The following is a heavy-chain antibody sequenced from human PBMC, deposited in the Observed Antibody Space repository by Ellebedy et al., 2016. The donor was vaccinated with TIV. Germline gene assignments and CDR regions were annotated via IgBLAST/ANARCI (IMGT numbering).Heavy chain of an antibody. V-gene: IGHV3-23*01. D-gene: IGHD3-9*01. CDR2: IGSGGGST. J-gene: IGHJ6*02. CDR1: GFTFSNYG. Sequence: PGGSLRLSCVGSGFTFSNYGMSWVRQAPGKGLEWVSSIGSGGGSTYYVDSVKGRFTISRDNSKNTLFLQMKSLRAEETALYYCAGNPGFNRNGVDVWGQGTTVTVSS. CDR3: AGNPGFNRNGVDV.